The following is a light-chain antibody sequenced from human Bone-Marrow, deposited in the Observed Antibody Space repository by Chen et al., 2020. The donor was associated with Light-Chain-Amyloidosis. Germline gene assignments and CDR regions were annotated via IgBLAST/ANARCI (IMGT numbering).Light chain of an antibody. V-gene: IGLV3-25*03. Sequence: SYELNQPPPVSVPPGKTARITCPGDDLPTKHAYWYQQKPGHAPVLVIHRDPERPSGISERISGSSSGTTATLTISRVQAEDEADYHCQSADSSGTYEVIFGGGTKLTVL. J-gene: IGLJ2*01. CDR2: RDP. CDR1: DLPTKH. CDR3: QSADSSGTYEVI.